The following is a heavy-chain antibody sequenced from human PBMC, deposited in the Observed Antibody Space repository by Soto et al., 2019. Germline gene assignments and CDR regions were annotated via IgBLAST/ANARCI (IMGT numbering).Heavy chain of an antibody. J-gene: IGHJ2*01. Sequence: GGSLRLSCAASGFTFSSYGMHWVRQAPGKGLEWVSYISSSSTKINYADAVKGRFTISRDNSKNTLYLQMNSLRAEDTAVYYCAKRTVGWYFDLWGRGTLVTVSS. CDR2: ISSSSTKI. CDR3: AKRTVGWYFDL. V-gene: IGHV3-21*04. CDR1: GFTFSSYG. D-gene: IGHD4-17*01.